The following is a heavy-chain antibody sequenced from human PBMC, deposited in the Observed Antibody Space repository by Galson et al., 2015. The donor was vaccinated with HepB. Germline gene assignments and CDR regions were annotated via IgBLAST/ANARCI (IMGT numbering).Heavy chain of an antibody. D-gene: IGHD2-2*01. CDR1: GFTFSSHW. CDR2: IKQDGSEK. V-gene: IGHV3-7*03. Sequence: SLRLSCAASGFTFSSHWMNWVRQAPGEGLEWVANIKQDGSEKYHVDSVKGRFTISRDNAQDSVYLEMNSLRAEDTAVYYCARAPGYCTSSSCFFYYGMDVWGQGTTVTVSS. CDR3: ARAPGYCTSSSCFFYYGMDV. J-gene: IGHJ6*02.